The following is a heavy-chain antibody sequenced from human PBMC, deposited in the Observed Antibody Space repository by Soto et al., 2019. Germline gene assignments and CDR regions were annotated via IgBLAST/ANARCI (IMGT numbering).Heavy chain of an antibody. D-gene: IGHD2-2*01. CDR3: ARALPVAKGGFDP. V-gene: IGHV3-53*01. CDR2: IYTAGGT. J-gene: IGHJ5*02. CDR1: GFTVSNTY. Sequence: QAGGSLRLSCAASGFTVSNTYMTWVRQPPGKGLECVSVIYTAGGTNYADSVKGRFIISRDNSKNTLYLQMNSLRAEDTAVYYCARALPVAKGGFDPWGQGTLVTVS.